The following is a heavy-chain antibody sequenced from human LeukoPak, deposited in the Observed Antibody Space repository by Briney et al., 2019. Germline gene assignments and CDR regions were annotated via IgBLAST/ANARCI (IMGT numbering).Heavy chain of an antibody. V-gene: IGHV3-74*01. D-gene: IGHD3-3*01. CDR2: INSDGSST. Sequence: GGSLRLSCAASGFTFSSYSMDWVRQAPGKGLEWVSRINSDGSSTTYADSVKGRFTISRDNAKNTVYLQMNSLRAEDTAVYYYARVGYDLDYWGQGTLVTVSS. CDR1: GFTFSSYS. CDR3: ARVGYDLDY. J-gene: IGHJ4*02.